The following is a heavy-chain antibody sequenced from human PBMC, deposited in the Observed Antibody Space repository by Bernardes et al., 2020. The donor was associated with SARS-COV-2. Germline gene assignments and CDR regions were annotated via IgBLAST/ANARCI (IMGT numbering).Heavy chain of an antibody. Sequence: QTRSLTCAISWDSVSSNNVAWNLLRQSPSGGLAWLGKTYFRSKWYNDYAVSVKSRITINPDTSKNQFSLQLNSVTPEDTGVYFCSRSLYGMDVWGQGTTVTVSS. CDR2: TYFRSKWYN. J-gene: IGHJ6*02. CDR1: WDSVSSNNVA. CDR3: SRSLYGMDV. V-gene: IGHV6-1*01.